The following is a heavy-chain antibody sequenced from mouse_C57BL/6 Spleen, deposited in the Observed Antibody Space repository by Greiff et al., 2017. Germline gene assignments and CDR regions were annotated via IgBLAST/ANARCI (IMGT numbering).Heavy chain of an antibody. CDR2: ISSGGDYI. CDR3: TKVYDYDGYWYFDV. V-gene: IGHV5-9-1*02. Sequence: LQQSGEGLVKPGGSLKLSCAASGFTFSSYAMSWVRQTPEKRLEWVAYISSGGDYIYYADTVKGRFTISRDNARNTLYLQMSSLKSEDTAMYYCTKVYDYDGYWYFDVWGTGTTVTVSS. J-gene: IGHJ1*03. CDR1: GFTFSSYA. D-gene: IGHD2-4*01.